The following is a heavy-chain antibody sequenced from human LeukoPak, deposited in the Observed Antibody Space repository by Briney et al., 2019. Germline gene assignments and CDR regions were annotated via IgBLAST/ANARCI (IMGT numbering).Heavy chain of an antibody. CDR3: ARSVGYFDY. D-gene: IGHD5/OR15-5a*01. J-gene: IGHJ4*02. CDR1: GFTFDDYA. Sequence: GGSLRLSCAASGFTFDDYAMHWVRQAPGKGLEWVSGISWRSGTIVYADSVKGRFTISRDNAKNSLYLQMDSLRTDDTAVYYCARSVGYFDYWGQGSLVTVSS. CDR2: ISWRSGTI. V-gene: IGHV3-9*01.